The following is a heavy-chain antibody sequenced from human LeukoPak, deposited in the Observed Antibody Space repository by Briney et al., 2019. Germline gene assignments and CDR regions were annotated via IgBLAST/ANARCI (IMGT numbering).Heavy chain of an antibody. CDR3: ARVRDSSGYYYPRGAFDI. J-gene: IGHJ3*02. V-gene: IGHV4-59*01. D-gene: IGHD3-22*01. CDR1: GGSISSYY. Sequence: SETLSLTCTVSGGSISSYYWSWIRQPPGKGLEWIGYIYYSGSTNYNPSLKSRVTISVDTSKNQFSLKLSSVTAADTAVYYCARVRDSSGYYYPRGAFDIWGQGTMVTVSS. CDR2: IYYSGST.